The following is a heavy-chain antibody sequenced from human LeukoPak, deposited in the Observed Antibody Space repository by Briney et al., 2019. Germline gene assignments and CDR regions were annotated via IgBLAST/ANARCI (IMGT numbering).Heavy chain of an antibody. CDR2: ISGSGGST. CDR3: AKDRGALNPYVWGSYRYTGFDY. D-gene: IGHD3-16*02. Sequence: PGGSLRLSCAASGFTVSSNYMSWVRQAPGKGLEWVSAISGSGGSTYYADSVKGRFTISRDNSKNTLYLQMNSLRAEDTAVYYCAKDRGALNPYVWGSYRYTGFDYWGQGTLVTVSS. J-gene: IGHJ4*02. CDR1: GFTVSSNY. V-gene: IGHV3-23*01.